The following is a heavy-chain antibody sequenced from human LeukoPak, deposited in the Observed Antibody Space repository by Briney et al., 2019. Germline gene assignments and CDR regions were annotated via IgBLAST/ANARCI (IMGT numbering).Heavy chain of an antibody. V-gene: IGHV4-39*07. CDR2: IYYSGST. D-gene: IGHD3-22*01. CDR1: GGSISSSSYY. J-gene: IGHJ3*02. Sequence: SQTLSLTCTVSGGSISSSSYYWGWIRQPPGKGLEWIGSIYYSGSTYYNPSLKSRVTISVDTSKNQFSLKLSSVTAADTSVYYCARLLASYYYDSSVYYDVFDIWGKGTMVPVS. CDR3: ARLLASYYYDSSVYYDVFDI.